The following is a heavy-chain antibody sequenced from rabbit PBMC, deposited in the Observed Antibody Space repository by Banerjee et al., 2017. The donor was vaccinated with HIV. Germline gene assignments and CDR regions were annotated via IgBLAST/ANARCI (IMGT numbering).Heavy chain of an antibody. Sequence: EESGGDLVKPEGSLTLTCTASGFSFSSSNWICWVRQAPGKGLEWIGCIYTGDGSTYYASWAKGRFTISKISSTTVTLQMASLTAADTATYFCARDYADSSPYVFNLWGPGTLVTVS. D-gene: IGHD8-1*01. J-gene: IGHJ4*01. CDR1: GFSFSSSNW. CDR3: ARDYADSSPYVFNL. CDR2: IYTGDGST. V-gene: IGHV1S45*01.